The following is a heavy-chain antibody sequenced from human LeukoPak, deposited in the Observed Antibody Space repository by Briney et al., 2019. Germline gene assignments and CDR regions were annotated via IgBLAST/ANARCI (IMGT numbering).Heavy chain of an antibody. D-gene: IGHD3-22*01. CDR1: GFTFDSYA. CDR3: ARDWDDDYDSSGSSTPRGNY. J-gene: IGHJ4*02. Sequence: GGSLRLSCAASGFTFDSYAMTWVRQAPGKGLEWVSTVTASGAGTYFADSVKGRFTISRDNSKNTLYLQMNSLRAEDTAVYYCARDWDDDYDSSGSSTPRGNYWGQGTLVTVSS. CDR2: VTASGAGT. V-gene: IGHV3-23*01.